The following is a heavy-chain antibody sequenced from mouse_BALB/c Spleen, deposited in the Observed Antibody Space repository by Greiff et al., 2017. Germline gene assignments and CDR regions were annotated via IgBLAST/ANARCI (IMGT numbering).Heavy chain of an antibody. CDR3: ARGESAY. CDR1: GFTFSSYA. V-gene: IGHV5-6-5*01. Sequence: EVNLVESGGGLVKPGGSLKLSCAASGFTFSSYAMSWVRQTPEKRLEWVASISSGGSTYYPDSVKGRFAISRDNARNILYLQMTSLRSEDTAMYYCARGESAYWGQGTLVTVSA. CDR2: ISSGGST. J-gene: IGHJ3*01.